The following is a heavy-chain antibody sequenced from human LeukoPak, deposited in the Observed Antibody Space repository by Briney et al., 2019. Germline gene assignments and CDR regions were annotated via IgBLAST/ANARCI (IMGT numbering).Heavy chain of an antibody. Sequence: GGSLRLSCAASGFTFSNSAMNWVRQAPGRGLEWVSVIGASDGGTYYAVSVKGRFTISRDNSKNTLYLQMNSLRAEDTAVYHCANAIHSKAVALPFDYWGQGTLVTVSS. CDR2: IGASDGGT. V-gene: IGHV3-23*01. CDR1: GFTFSNSA. D-gene: IGHD6-19*01. CDR3: ANAIHSKAVALPFDY. J-gene: IGHJ4*02.